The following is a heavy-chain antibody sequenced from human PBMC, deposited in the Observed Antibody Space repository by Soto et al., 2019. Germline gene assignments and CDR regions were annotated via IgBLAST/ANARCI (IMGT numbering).Heavy chain of an antibody. CDR1: DFSISKAW. J-gene: IGHJ6*02. CDR2: IKTRSEGEAI. CDR3: TTGSVEGV. V-gene: IGHV3-15*07. Sequence: EVQLVESGGGLVKPGGSLRLSCAASDFSISKAWLNWVRQAPGKGLEWVGRIKTRSEGEAIDYAAPLKDRFTISRDDSKNTLFLQMNSLKTEDTAVYYCTTGSVEGVWGQGATVIVSS. D-gene: IGHD2-15*01.